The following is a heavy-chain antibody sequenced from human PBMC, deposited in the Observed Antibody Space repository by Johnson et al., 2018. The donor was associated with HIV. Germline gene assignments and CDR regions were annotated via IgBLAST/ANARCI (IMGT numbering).Heavy chain of an antibody. CDR1: GFTFSSYG. Sequence: QVQLVESGGGLVQPGRSLRLSCAASGFTFSSYGMHWVRQAPGKGLESVAVIWYDGSNKYYEDSVRGRFTISRDNSKNTLYLQMNSLRPEDTAVYYCARDGRDMVTRGAFDIWGQGTMVTVSS. J-gene: IGHJ3*02. CDR3: ARDGRDMVTRGAFDI. V-gene: IGHV3-33*01. CDR2: IWYDGSNK. D-gene: IGHD5-18*01.